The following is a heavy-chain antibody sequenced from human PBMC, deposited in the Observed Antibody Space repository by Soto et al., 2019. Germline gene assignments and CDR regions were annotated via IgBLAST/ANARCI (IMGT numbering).Heavy chain of an antibody. J-gene: IGHJ6*03. CDR2: ISWNSGSI. Sequence: EVQLVESGGGLVHPGRSLRLSCAASGFTFDDYAMHWVRQAPGKGLEWVSGISWNSGSIGYADSVKGRFTISRDNAKNSLYLQMNSLRAEDTALYYCAKDYCSSTSCYYYYMDVWGKGTTVTVSS. CDR1: GFTFDDYA. CDR3: AKDYCSSTSCYYYYMDV. V-gene: IGHV3-9*01. D-gene: IGHD2-2*01.